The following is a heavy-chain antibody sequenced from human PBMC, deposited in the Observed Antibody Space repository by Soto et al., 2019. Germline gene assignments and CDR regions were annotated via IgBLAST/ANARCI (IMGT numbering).Heavy chain of an antibody. CDR2: IIPILDIT. D-gene: IGHD2-21*01. CDR1: GGTFSSYI. Sequence: QVQLVQSGAEVKKPGSPVKVSCKASGGTFSSYISTWVRQAHGPGLEWMGRIIPILDITSYAQRFQGRVTITADKSTSTAYRELSGLRSEDSAVSFCAKSPNPGSANYSYYGMAVWGHGTTVTVSS. CDR3: AKSPNPGSANYSYYGMAV. V-gene: IGHV1-69*02. J-gene: IGHJ6*02.